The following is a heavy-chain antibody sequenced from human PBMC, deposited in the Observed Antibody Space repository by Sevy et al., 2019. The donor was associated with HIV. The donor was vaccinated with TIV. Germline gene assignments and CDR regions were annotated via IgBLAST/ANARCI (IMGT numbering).Heavy chain of an antibody. V-gene: IGHV3-74*01. D-gene: IGHD2-15*01. CDR1: GFTFSSYW. J-gene: IGHJ4*02. CDR3: VAANTWQDY. CDR2: VNSDGCST. Sequence: GGSLRLSCAASGFTFSSYWMHWVRQAPGKGPVWVSGVNSDGCSTNYADSVKGRFTMSRDSAKNTLYLQMNSLRAEDTAVYFCVAANTWQDYWGQGTLVTVSS.